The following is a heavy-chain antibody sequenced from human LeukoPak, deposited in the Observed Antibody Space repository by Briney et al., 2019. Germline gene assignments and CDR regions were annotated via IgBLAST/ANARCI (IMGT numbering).Heavy chain of an antibody. D-gene: IGHD2-15*01. CDR2: FDPEDGEA. V-gene: IGHV1-24*01. J-gene: IGHJ4*02. CDR3: AADEGFLLSN. CDR1: GYTLTELS. Sequence: GASVKLSCKVSGYTLTELSMHWVRQAPGKGLEWMGGFDPEDGEAIYTQKFQGRVTMTEDTSTDTAYMELSSLRSDDTAVYYCAADEGFLLSNWGQGTLVTVSS.